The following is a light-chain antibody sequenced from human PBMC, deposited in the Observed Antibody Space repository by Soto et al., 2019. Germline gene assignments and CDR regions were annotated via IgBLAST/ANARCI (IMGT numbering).Light chain of an antibody. J-gene: IGKJ2*01. CDR3: QQYGSSPRT. CDR1: QSISSY. V-gene: IGKV3-11*01. Sequence: EVVLTQSPDTLSLPPGERATLSCRASQSISSYLAWYQQKPGQAPRLLIYDASSRATGIPARFSGSGSGTDFTLTISSLEPEDFAVYFCQQYGSSPRTFGQGTKLEIK. CDR2: DAS.